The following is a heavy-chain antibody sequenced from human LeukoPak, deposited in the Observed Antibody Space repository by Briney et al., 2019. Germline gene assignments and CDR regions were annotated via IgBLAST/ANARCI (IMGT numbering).Heavy chain of an antibody. J-gene: IGHJ4*02. V-gene: IGHV3-20*04. CDR2: INWNGGST. CDR1: GFTFDDYG. D-gene: IGHD3-22*01. CDR3: ARATYYYDSSGYYPFDY. Sequence: GGSLRLSCAASGFTFDDYGMSWVRQAPGKGLEWVSGINWNGGSTGYADSVKGRFTIPRDNAKNSLYLQMNSLRAEDTALYYCARATYYYDSSGYYPFDYWGQGTLVTVSS.